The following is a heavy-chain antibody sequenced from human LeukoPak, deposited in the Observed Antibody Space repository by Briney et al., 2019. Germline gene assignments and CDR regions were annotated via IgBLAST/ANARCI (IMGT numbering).Heavy chain of an antibody. V-gene: IGHV3-33*01. D-gene: IGHD2/OR15-2a*01. J-gene: IGHJ4*02. CDR1: GFTFSNYG. CDR3: ARDINRGNFDY. CDR2: IWYDGSKT. Sequence: VGSLKLSCAASGFTFSNYGMNWVRQAPGRGLEWVSDIWYDGSKTFYGDSVKGRSTISRDDSKNTLYLQMNSLRAEDTAVYYCARDINRGNFDYWGQGTLVTVSS.